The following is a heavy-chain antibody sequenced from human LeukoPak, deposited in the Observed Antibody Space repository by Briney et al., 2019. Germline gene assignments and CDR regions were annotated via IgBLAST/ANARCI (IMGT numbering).Heavy chain of an antibody. CDR3: ARTVAGTRVFLRRKYFYYMDV. CDR1: GFTFSSYG. CDR2: IRYDGSNE. J-gene: IGHJ6*03. Sequence: GGSLRLSCAASGFTFSSYGMHWVRQAPGKGLEWVTFIRYDGSNEYYADSVKGRFTISRDNSKNTLYLQMNSLRGEDTAVYYCARTVAGTRVFLRRKYFYYMDVWGKGTTVTISS. D-gene: IGHD6-19*01. V-gene: IGHV3-30*02.